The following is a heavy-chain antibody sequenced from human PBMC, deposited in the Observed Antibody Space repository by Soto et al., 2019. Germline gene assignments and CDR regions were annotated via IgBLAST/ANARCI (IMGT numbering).Heavy chain of an antibody. D-gene: IGHD3-10*01. J-gene: IGHJ6*02. CDR1: GGTFSSYA. Sequence: QVQLVQSGAEVKKPGSSVKVSCKASGGTFSSYAISWVRQAPGQGIEWMGGIIPIFGTANYAQKFQGRVTITRDDSTRTAYRELSSLRSEDTAVYYCANLMVRGVTANGYYGMDVWGRGTTVTVSS. CDR2: IIPIFGTA. V-gene: IGHV1-69*01. CDR3: ANLMVRGVTANGYYGMDV.